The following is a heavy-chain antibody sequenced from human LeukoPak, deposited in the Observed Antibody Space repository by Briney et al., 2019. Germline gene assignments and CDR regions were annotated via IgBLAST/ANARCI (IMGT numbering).Heavy chain of an antibody. Sequence: SETLSLTCAVSGYSISSGFYWGWIRQPPGKGLEWIGSIYHSGSTYYNPSLKSRVTISVDTSKNQFSLKLSSVTAADTAVYYCARKDIVLMVYAIWGQGTLVTVSS. V-gene: IGHV4-38-2*01. CDR2: IYHSGST. CDR1: GYSISSGFY. D-gene: IGHD2-8*01. CDR3: ARKDIVLMVYAI. J-gene: IGHJ4*02.